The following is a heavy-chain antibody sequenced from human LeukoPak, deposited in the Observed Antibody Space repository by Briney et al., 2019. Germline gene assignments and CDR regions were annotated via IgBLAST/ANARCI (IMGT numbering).Heavy chain of an antibody. Sequence: GASVKVSCKASGYTFTGYYMHWVRQAPGQGPEWMGWINPNSGGTNYAQKFQGRVTMTRDTSISTVYMELSSLRSEDTAVYYCARVYDYGDLGGYWGQGTLVTVSS. CDR1: GYTFTGYY. J-gene: IGHJ4*02. V-gene: IGHV1-2*02. CDR3: ARVYDYGDLGGY. D-gene: IGHD4-17*01. CDR2: INPNSGGT.